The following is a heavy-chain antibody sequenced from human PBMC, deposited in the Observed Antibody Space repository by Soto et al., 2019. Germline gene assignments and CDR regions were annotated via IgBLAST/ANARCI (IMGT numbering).Heavy chain of an antibody. CDR2: ISSSGTGI. CDR3: ARAYSDAFDI. CDR1: GFTFRDYY. V-gene: IGHV3-11*01. D-gene: IGHD2-15*01. Sequence: VGSLRLSCVASGFTFRDYYMIWIRQAPGKGLEWVSYISSSGTGIYYADSVKGRFTISRDNAKNSLFLQMSSLRAEDTAVYYCARAYSDAFDIWGQGTMVTVSS. J-gene: IGHJ3*02.